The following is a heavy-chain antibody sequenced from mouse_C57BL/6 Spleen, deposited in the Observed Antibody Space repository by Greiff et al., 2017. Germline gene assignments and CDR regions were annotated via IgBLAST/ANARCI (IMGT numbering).Heavy chain of an antibody. CDR3: ARSDSSGYPWFAY. CDR1: GYAFTNYL. CDR2: INPGSGGT. Sequence: QVHVKQSGAELVRPGTSVKVSCKASGYAFTNYLIEWVKQRPGQGLEWIGVINPGSGGTNYNEKFKGKATLTADKSSSTAYMQLSSLTSEDSAVYFCARSDSSGYPWFAYWGQGTLVTVSA. V-gene: IGHV1-54*01. J-gene: IGHJ3*01. D-gene: IGHD3-2*02.